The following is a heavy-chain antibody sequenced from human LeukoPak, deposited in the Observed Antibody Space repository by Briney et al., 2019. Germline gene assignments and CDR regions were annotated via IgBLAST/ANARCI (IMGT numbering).Heavy chain of an antibody. CDR3: AKDRVVVVAATSLLEN. D-gene: IGHD2-15*01. V-gene: IGHV3-23*01. CDR1: GFTFSSYE. CDR2: ISGSGVST. Sequence: GGSLRLSCAASGFTFSSYEMNWVRPAPGKGLEWVSSISGSGVSTYYADSVKGRFSISRDNSKNTLYLQMNSLRAEDTAVYYCAKDRVVVVAATSLLENWGQGSLITVSS. J-gene: IGHJ4*02.